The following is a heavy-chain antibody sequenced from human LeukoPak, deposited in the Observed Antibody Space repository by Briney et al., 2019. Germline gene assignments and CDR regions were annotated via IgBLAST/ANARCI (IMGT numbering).Heavy chain of an antibody. J-gene: IGHJ4*02. CDR1: VFTFSSYA. Sequence: GESLRLSCAASVFTFSSYAMSWVRQAPGKGLEWGSGISGSGGSTYYADSVKGRFTMSRDNSKNTLYLQMSSLRAEDTAVYYCAKGGEYISSSWFDYWGQGTLVTVSS. CDR3: AKGGEYISSSWFDY. D-gene: IGHD6-6*01. CDR2: ISGSGGST. V-gene: IGHV3-23*01.